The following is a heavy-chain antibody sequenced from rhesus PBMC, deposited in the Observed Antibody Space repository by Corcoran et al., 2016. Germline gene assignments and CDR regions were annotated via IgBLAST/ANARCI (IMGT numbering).Heavy chain of an antibody. CDR3: ARRPPGNSKYWYFDL. J-gene: IGHJ2*01. Sequence: QVQLQQWGEGLVKPSETLSLTCAVYGGSISGYYYWSWIRQPPGKGLEWIGYIYGNSARTNYNPALKNRVTSSKDTSKNQFSLKLSAVTAAETAVYYCARRPPGNSKYWYFDLWGPGTPITISS. CDR2: IYGNSART. V-gene: IGHV4-73*01. CDR1: GGSISGYYY.